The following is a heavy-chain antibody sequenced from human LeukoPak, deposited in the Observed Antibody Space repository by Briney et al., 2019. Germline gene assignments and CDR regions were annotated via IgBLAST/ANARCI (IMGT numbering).Heavy chain of an antibody. V-gene: IGHV4-4*02. Sequence: SETLSLTCAVSVGSISSGNWWSWVRQSPGKGLEWIGETYHNGTANYNPSLKSRVTISADRFTNHFSLKLTSVTAADTAVYYCATAPILRGEGGEHFKYGMDVWGQGTTVSVSS. J-gene: IGHJ6*02. CDR2: TYHNGTA. CDR3: ATAPILRGEGGEHFKYGMDV. D-gene: IGHD2-2*02. CDR1: VGSISSGNW.